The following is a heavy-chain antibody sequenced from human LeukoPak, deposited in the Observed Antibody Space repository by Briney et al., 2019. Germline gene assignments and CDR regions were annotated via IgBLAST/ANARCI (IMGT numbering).Heavy chain of an antibody. Sequence: GASVKVSCKASGYTFTGYYMHWVRQAPGQGLEWMGWINPNSGGTNYAQKFQGRVTMTRDTSISTAYMEPSRLRSDDTAVYYCARIKSSNKDPTSGSYFLYWGQGTLVTVSS. J-gene: IGHJ4*02. CDR2: INPNSGGT. CDR3: ARIKSSNKDPTSGSYFLY. D-gene: IGHD1-26*01. V-gene: IGHV1-2*02. CDR1: GYTFTGYY.